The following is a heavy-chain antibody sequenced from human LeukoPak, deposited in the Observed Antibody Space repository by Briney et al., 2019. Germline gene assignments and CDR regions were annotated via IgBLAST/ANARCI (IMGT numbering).Heavy chain of an antibody. V-gene: IGHV3-21*01. CDR1: GFTFSSYS. CDR3: ARPHSSSWFGYFDY. D-gene: IGHD6-13*01. J-gene: IGHJ4*02. CDR2: ISSSSSYI. Sequence: PGGSLRLSCAASGFTFSSYSMNWVRQAPGKGLEWVSSISSSSSYIYYADSVKGRFTISRDNAKNSLYLQMNSLRAEDTAVYYCARPHSSSWFGYFDYWGQGTLVTVSS.